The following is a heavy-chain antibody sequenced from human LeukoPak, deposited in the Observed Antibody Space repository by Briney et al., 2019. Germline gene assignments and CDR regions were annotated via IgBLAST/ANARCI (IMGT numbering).Heavy chain of an antibody. CDR1: GYSISSGYY. V-gene: IGHV4-38-2*02. D-gene: IGHD3-10*01. CDR2: IYHSGST. Sequence: SETLSLTCTVSGYSISSGYYWGWIRQPPGKGLEWIGSIYHSGSTNYNPSLKSRVTISVDTSKNQFSLKLSSVTAADTAVYYCASTYYYGSGSYYILDYWGQGTLVAVSS. J-gene: IGHJ4*02. CDR3: ASTYYYGSGSYYILDY.